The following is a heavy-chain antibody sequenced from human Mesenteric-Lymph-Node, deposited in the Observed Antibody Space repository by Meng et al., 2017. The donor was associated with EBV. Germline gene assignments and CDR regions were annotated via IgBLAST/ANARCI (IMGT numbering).Heavy chain of an antibody. CDR1: GSSISSTNW. D-gene: IGHD3-10*01. CDR2: ISESGNI. CDR3: AAGGVRGEFDY. Sequence: QVQLQESGPGLAKPSGTLSLTCTVSGSSISSTNWWSWVRQAPGKGLEWIAEISESGNIKYNPSLKSRVTTAVDTTKNQFFLKLNSVTAADTAVYYCAAGGVRGEFDYWGQGTLVTVSS. V-gene: IGHV4-4*02. J-gene: IGHJ4*02.